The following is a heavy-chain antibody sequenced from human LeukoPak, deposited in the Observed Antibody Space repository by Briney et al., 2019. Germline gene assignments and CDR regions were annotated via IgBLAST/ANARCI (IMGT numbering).Heavy chain of an antibody. CDR3: ARDKALYASGSYSPTGFDY. D-gene: IGHD3-10*01. Sequence: PGGSLRLSCTASGFTFSGSWMSWVRQAPGKGPEWVANINQDGGQTPYAGAVQGRFTISRDNARNVLYLQMNSLRGDDTAVYYCARDKALYASGSYSPTGFDYWGQGTLVTVSS. J-gene: IGHJ4*02. V-gene: IGHV3-7*01. CDR2: INQDGGQT. CDR1: GFTFSGSW.